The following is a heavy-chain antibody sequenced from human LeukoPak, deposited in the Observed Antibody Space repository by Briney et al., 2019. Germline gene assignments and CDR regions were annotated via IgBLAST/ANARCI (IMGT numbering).Heavy chain of an antibody. J-gene: IGHJ6*03. CDR3: ARQKSPLYYYYYMDV. CDR1: GGSISSHY. Sequence: SETLSLTCTVSGGSISSHYWSWIRQPPGKGLEWIGYIYTSGSTNYNPSLKSRVTISVDTSKNQFSLKLSSVTAADTAVYYCARQKSPLYYYYYMDVWGKGTTVTVSS. V-gene: IGHV4-4*09. CDR2: IYTSGST.